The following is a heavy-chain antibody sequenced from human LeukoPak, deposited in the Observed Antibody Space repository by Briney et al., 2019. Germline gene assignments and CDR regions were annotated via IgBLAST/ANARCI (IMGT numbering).Heavy chain of an antibody. CDR2: INPNSGGT. V-gene: IGHV1-2*02. Sequence: ASVKVSCKASGYTFTGYYMHWVRPAPGQGLAWMGWINPNSGGTNYAQKFQGRVTMTRDTSISTAYMELSRLRSDDTAVYYCATLSGSYYLSFDYWGQGTLVTVSS. J-gene: IGHJ4*02. CDR1: GYTFTGYY. CDR3: ATLSGSYYLSFDY. D-gene: IGHD1-26*01.